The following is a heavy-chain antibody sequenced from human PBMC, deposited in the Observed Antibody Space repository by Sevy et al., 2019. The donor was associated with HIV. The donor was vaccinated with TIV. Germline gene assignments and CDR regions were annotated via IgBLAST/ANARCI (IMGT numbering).Heavy chain of an antibody. V-gene: IGHV4-34*01. CDR1: GGSFSGYY. CDR3: ARVDMVRGLSNY. CDR2: INHSGST. Sequence: SETLSLTCAVYGGSFSGYYWSWIRQPPGKGLEWIGEINHSGSTNYNPSLKSRVTISVDTSKNQFSLKLSSVTAADTAVYYCARVDMVRGLSNYWGQGTLVTVSS. J-gene: IGHJ4*02. D-gene: IGHD3-10*01.